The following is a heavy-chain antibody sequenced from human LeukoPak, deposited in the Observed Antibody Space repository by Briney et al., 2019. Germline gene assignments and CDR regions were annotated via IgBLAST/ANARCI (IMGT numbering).Heavy chain of an antibody. Sequence: GGSLRLSCAASGFTFDDYAMHWVRQAPGKGLEWGSGISWNSGSIGYADSVKGRFTISRDNAKNSLYLQMNSLRAEDMAFYYCAREDPQTTVPEGMDVWGQGTTVTVSS. D-gene: IGHD4-17*01. J-gene: IGHJ6*02. CDR2: ISWNSGSI. CDR3: AREDPQTTVPEGMDV. V-gene: IGHV3-9*03. CDR1: GFTFDDYA.